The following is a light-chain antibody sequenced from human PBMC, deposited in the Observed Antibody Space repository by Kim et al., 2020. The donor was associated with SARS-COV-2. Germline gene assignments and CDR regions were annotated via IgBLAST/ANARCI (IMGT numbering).Light chain of an antibody. CDR2: ANN. CDR1: SSNIGAGYD. V-gene: IGLV1-40*01. J-gene: IGLJ3*02. Sequence: GQRVTSPCTVSSSNIGAGYDVHWYQQWPGTAPRLLIYANNTRPSGVPDRFSGSKSGTSASLAITGLQAEDEAVYYCQSSDSSLSGVFGGGTQLTVL. CDR3: QSSDSSLSGV.